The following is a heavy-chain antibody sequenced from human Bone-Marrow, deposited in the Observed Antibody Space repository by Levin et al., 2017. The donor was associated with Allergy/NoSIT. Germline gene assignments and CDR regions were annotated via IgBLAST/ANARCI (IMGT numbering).Heavy chain of an antibody. CDR3: AKDGGQWLVQLGFFDH. Sequence: GGSLRLSCVASGFTFNTYGMHWVRQAPGKGLEWVSVISYDATSKYYADSVKGRFTISRDNSKNTVYLQMNSLRPEDTAIYYCAKDGGQWLVQLGFFDHWGQGSLVTVSS. D-gene: IGHD6-19*01. V-gene: IGHV3-30*18. CDR2: ISYDATSK. J-gene: IGHJ4*02. CDR1: GFTFNTYG.